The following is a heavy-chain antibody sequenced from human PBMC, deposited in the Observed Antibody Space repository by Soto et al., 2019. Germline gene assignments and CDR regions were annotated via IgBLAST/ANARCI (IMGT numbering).Heavy chain of an antibody. CDR3: ARVVGLNFGIAVSYNYYAMDV. CDR1: GGTFSSYA. J-gene: IGHJ6*04. D-gene: IGHD6-13*01. CDR2: IIPIFGTA. V-gene: IGHV1-69*12. Sequence: QVQLMQSGAEVKKPGSSVKDSCKASGGTFSSYAISWVRQAPGQGLEWMGGIIPIFGTANYAQKFPDRVTITEDASTSTAYMELRSLRSEDTAVYYCARVVGLNFGIAVSYNYYAMDVWGEGTTVTVSS.